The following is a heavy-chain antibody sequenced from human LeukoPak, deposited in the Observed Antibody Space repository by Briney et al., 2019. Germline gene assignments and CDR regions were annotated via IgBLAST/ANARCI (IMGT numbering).Heavy chain of an antibody. J-gene: IGHJ4*02. V-gene: IGHV3-33*01. Sequence: PGGSLRLSCAASGFTFSSYGMHWVRQAPGKGLEWVAVIWYDGSNKYYADSVKGRFTISRDNSKNTLYLRMNSLRAEDTAVYYCARDPGYSSGWYYIDYWGQGTLVTVSS. CDR1: GFTFSSYG. CDR2: IWYDGSNK. CDR3: ARDPGYSSGWYYIDY. D-gene: IGHD6-19*01.